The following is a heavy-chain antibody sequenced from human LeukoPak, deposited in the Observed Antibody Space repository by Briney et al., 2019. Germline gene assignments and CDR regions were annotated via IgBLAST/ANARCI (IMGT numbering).Heavy chain of an antibody. J-gene: IGHJ4*02. D-gene: IGHD1-1*01. CDR2: IYDTGNT. Sequence: SETLSLTCTVYGGPLSAYYWSWIRPPPGKGLEWIGYIYDTGNTNYNPSLKSRVTTSVDTSKNQCSLKLTSATAADTAVYYCASGETGSTLGGYWGQGTLVTVSS. CDR3: ASGETGSTLGGY. CDR1: GGPLSAYY. V-gene: IGHV4-59*01.